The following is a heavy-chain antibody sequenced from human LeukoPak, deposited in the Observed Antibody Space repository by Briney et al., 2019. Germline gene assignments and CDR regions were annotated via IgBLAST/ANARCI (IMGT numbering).Heavy chain of an antibody. J-gene: IGHJ3*02. Sequence: SETLSLTCTVSGGSINSGSYYWSWIRQPAGRGLEWIGRIYTSGNINYNPSLKRRVTISLDTSKNQFSLRLSSVTAADTAVYYCARVTSGYYTADAFDIWGQGTMVTVSS. CDR2: IYTSGNI. V-gene: IGHV4-61*02. CDR1: GGSINSGSYY. D-gene: IGHD3-3*01. CDR3: ARVTSGYYTADAFDI.